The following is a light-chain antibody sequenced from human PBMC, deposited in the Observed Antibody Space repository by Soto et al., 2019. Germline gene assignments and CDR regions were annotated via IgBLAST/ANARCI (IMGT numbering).Light chain of an antibody. CDR2: DTN. Sequence: QAVVTQEPSLTVSLGGTVTLTCGSSTGAVTSGHYPYWFQQKPGQAPRTLIYDTNNKHSWTPARFSGSLLGGKAALTLSGAQPDDEADYYCSLAYSDNRVFGGGTKLTVL. CDR1: TGAVTSGHY. V-gene: IGLV7-46*01. J-gene: IGLJ3*02. CDR3: SLAYSDNRV.